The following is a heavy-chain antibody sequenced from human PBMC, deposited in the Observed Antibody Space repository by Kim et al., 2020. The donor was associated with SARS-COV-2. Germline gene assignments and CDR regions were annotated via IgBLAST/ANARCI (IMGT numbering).Heavy chain of an antibody. D-gene: IGHD3-22*01. V-gene: IGHV5-51*01. J-gene: IGHJ4*02. CDR1: GYRFSNYW. CDR2: IYPSDSDT. Sequence: GESLKISCQGSGYRFSNYWIGWVRQMPGKGLEWIGIIYPSDSDTRYSPSFQGQVTISADKSISTAYLQWRSLKASDTATYYCARQQSSAGSSFDYWGQGTLVTVSS. CDR3: ARQQSSAGSSFDY.